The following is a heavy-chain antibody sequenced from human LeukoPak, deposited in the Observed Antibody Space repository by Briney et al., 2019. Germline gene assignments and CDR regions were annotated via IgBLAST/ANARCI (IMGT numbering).Heavy chain of an antibody. D-gene: IGHD2-2*03. J-gene: IGHJ6*03. CDR3: ARAPGMDIVVVPAAYYYYYMDV. Sequence: ASVKVSCKASGGTFSSYAISWVRQAPGQGLEWMGGIIPIFGTANYAQKFQGRVTITADESTSTAYMELSSLRSEDTAVYYCARAPGMDIVVVPAAYYYYYMDVWGKGTTVTVSS. CDR1: GGTFSSYA. CDR2: IIPIFGTA. V-gene: IGHV1-69*13.